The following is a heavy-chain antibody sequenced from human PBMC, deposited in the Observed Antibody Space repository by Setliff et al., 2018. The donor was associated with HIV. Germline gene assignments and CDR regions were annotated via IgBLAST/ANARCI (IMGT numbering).Heavy chain of an antibody. V-gene: IGHV3-30*02. CDR2: IRNDASNT. J-gene: IGHJ4*02. CDR1: GFTFSDYG. Sequence: SCEASGFTFSDYGMHWVRQAPGKGLEWVTFIRNDASNTYYADSVKGRFTISRDSSKNTLYLQMDSLRTEDTAVYYCAKTQGWHLINYWGPGTLVTVSS. CDR3: AKTQGWHLINY. D-gene: IGHD6-19*01.